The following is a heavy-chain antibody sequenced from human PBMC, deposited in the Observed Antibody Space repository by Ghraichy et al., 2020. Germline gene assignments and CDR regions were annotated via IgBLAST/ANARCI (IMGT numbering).Heavy chain of an antibody. Sequence: SETLSLTCAVYGGSFSGYYWSWIRQPPGKGLEWIGEINHSGSTNYNPSLKSRVTISVDTSKNQFSLKLSSVTAADTAVYYCARQINGEQWLVKGYWGQGTLVTVSS. D-gene: IGHD6-19*01. CDR1: GGSFSGYY. CDR2: INHSGST. CDR3: ARQINGEQWLVKGY. J-gene: IGHJ4*02. V-gene: IGHV4-34*01.